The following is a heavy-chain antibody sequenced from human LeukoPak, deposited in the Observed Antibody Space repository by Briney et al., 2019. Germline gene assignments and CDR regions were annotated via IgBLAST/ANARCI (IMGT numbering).Heavy chain of an antibody. CDR1: GFTFSSYG. J-gene: IGHJ4*02. CDR2: IRNSDGRT. D-gene: IGHD6-19*01. V-gene: IGHV3-23*01. Sequence: PGGSLRLSCAASGFTFSSYGMNWVRQAPGRGLEWVSSIRNSDGRTYYANSVKGRFTISRDNSKNTLYLQMNSLRAEDTAVYYCAKARITVTGTFDYWGQGTLVTVSS. CDR3: AKARITVTGTFDY.